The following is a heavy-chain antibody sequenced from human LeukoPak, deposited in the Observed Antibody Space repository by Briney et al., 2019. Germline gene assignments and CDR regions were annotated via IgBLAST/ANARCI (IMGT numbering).Heavy chain of an antibody. D-gene: IGHD6-19*01. Sequence: SETLSLTCAVYGGSFSGYYWSWIRQPPGKGLEWIGEINHSGSTNYNPSLKSRVTISVDTSKNQFSLKLNSVTAADTAVYYCARGKVAGTYYFDYWGQGTLVTVSS. V-gene: IGHV4-34*01. CDR2: INHSGST. CDR1: GGSFSGYY. CDR3: ARGKVAGTYYFDY. J-gene: IGHJ4*02.